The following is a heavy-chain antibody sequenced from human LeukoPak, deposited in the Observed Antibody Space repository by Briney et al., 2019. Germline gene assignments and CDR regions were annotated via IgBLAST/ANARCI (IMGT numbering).Heavy chain of an antibody. CDR3: ARHSGDYRYFDH. CDR1: GGSFSGYY. Sequence: PSETLSLTCAVYGGSFSGYYWSWIRQPPGKGLEWIGYIYYSGSTNYNPSLKSRVTISEDTSKNQFSLKLSSVTAADTAVYYCARHSGDYRYFDHWGQGTLVTVSS. J-gene: IGHJ4*02. V-gene: IGHV4-59*08. CDR2: IYYSGST. D-gene: IGHD3-10*01.